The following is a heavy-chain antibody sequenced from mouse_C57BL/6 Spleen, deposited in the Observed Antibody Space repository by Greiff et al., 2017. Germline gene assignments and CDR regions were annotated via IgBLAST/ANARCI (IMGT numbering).Heavy chain of an antibody. CDR1: GFTFSDYG. CDR3: ARPYGNYYAMDY. V-gene: IGHV5-17*01. D-gene: IGHD2-1*01. J-gene: IGHJ4*01. Sequence: EVNLVESGGGLVKPGGSLKLSCAASGFTFSDYGMHWVRQAPEKGLEWVAYISSGSSTIYYADTVKGRFTISRDNAKNTLFLQMTSLRSEDTAMYYCARPYGNYYAMDYWGQGTSVTVSS. CDR2: ISSGSSTI.